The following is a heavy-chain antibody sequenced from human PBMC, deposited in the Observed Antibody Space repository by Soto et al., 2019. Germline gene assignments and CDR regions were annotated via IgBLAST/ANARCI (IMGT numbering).Heavy chain of an antibody. D-gene: IGHD3-16*01. J-gene: IGHJ4*02. CDR1: GGSIGDHGYC. Sequence: SLTMSDRCSVAGGSIGDHGYCCVLIRKSPEKGLEWIASISYSGSTYYNPTLKSRLIISVDTSKSQFSLKLSSVTAADTAVYYCVRFWPPPYADALPDYAHASDYRGQGTPVPVSP. CDR2: ISYSGST. V-gene: IGHV4-39*01. CDR3: VRFWPPPYADALPDYAHASDY.